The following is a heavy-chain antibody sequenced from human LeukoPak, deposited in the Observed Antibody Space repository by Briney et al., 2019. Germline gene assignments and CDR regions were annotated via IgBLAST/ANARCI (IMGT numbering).Heavy chain of an antibody. CDR3: AREGFSYYYDSSGYYFDY. D-gene: IGHD3-22*01. V-gene: IGHV1-2*02. CDR1: GYTFTGYY. Sequence: ASVKVSCKASGYTFTGYYVHWVRQAPGQGLEWMGWINPNSGGTNYAQKFQGRVTMTRDTSISTAYMELSRLRSDDTAVYYCAREGFSYYYDSSGYYFDYWGQGTLVTVSS. CDR2: INPNSGGT. J-gene: IGHJ4*02.